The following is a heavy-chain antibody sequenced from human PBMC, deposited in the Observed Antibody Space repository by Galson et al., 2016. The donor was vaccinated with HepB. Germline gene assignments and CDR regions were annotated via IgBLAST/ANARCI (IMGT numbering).Heavy chain of an antibody. CDR1: GFTFSSYW. Sequence: SLRLSCAASGFTFSSYWMHWVRQAPGKGLVWVSRIKSDGRETTYADSVKGRFTITRDNAENTLYLQMNSLRADDTAAYYCASDRVFYGMDVWGQGTTVTVSS. D-gene: IGHD2-8*01. CDR3: ASDRVFYGMDV. CDR2: IKSDGRET. J-gene: IGHJ6*02. V-gene: IGHV3-74*01.